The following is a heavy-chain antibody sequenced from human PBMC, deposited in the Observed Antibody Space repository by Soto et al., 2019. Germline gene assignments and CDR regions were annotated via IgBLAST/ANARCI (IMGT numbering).Heavy chain of an antibody. Sequence: ASVKVSCKASGYTFTSYDINWVRQATGQGLEWMGWMNPSSGNTGYAQKFQGRVTMTWDTSISTAYMELSSLRSEDTAVYYCARQWELSGYYYGMDVWGQGTTVTVSS. CDR1: GYTFTSYD. J-gene: IGHJ6*02. CDR2: MNPSSGNT. D-gene: IGHD1-26*01. V-gene: IGHV1-8*01. CDR3: ARQWELSGYYYGMDV.